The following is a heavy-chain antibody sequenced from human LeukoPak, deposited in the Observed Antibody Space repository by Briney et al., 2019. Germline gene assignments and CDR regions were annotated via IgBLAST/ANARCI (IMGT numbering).Heavy chain of an antibody. Sequence: PGGSLRLXCAASGFTLSSYEMNWVRQAPGKGLEWVSYISSSGSTIYYADSVKGRFTISRDNAKNSLYLQMNSLRAEDTAVYYCAREIPNYDFWSGYPVGFDYWGQGTLVTVSS. J-gene: IGHJ4*02. CDR1: GFTLSSYE. CDR2: ISSSGSTI. CDR3: AREIPNYDFWSGYPVGFDY. D-gene: IGHD3-3*01. V-gene: IGHV3-48*03.